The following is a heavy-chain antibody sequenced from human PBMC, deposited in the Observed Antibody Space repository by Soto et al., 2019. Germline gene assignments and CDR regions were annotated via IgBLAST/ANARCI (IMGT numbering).Heavy chain of an antibody. CDR1: CGSNSSSTYY. CDR2: SYYSGST. J-gene: IGHJ6*02. V-gene: IGHV4-39*01. CDR3: ARLRGSYKYGMDV. Sequence: SETLSFNCTVSCGSNSSSTYYWGWIRQPPGKGPEWIGSSYYSGSTYYNPSLESRVTISVETYKSQFSLKLSSVTAADTAVYYCARLRGSYKYGMDVWGQGTTVAV. D-gene: IGHD3-16*01.